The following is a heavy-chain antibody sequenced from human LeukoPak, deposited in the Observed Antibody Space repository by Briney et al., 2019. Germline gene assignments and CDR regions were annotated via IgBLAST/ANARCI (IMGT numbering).Heavy chain of an antibody. CDR2: ISSSGASP. J-gene: IGHJ5*02. D-gene: IGHD5-24*01. CDR3: ARDNSVRDDAWWFSP. V-gene: IGHV1-46*01. CDR1: GYTFTSNY. Sequence: GASVKVSCKSFGYTFTSNYMHWVRQAPGQGPEWMGVISSSGASPIYAQTFQGRVTLTRDMSTSTDYLELSSLRSEVTAVYYGARDNSVRDDAWWFSPWGQGTLVTVSS.